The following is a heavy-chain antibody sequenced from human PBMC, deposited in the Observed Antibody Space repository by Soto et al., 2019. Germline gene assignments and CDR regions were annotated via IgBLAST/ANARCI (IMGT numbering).Heavy chain of an antibody. CDR3: ARKSPSSSWDYYGMDV. J-gene: IGHJ6*02. D-gene: IGHD6-13*01. CDR2: IWYDGSNK. Sequence: GGSLRLSCAASGFTFSSYGMHWVRQAPGKGLEWVAVIWYDGSNKYYADSVKGRFTISRDNSKNTLYLQMNSLRAEDTAVYYCARKSPSSSWDYYGMDVWGQGTRSPSP. V-gene: IGHV3-33*01. CDR1: GFTFSSYG.